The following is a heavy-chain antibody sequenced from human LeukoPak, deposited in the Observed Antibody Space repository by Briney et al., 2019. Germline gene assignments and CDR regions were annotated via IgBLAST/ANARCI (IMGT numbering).Heavy chain of an antibody. J-gene: IGHJ6*02. CDR1: GFTFSSYA. V-gene: IGHV3-23*01. D-gene: IGHD5-18*01. CDR3: AKESGYSYGYTYYYYGLDV. Sequence: GGSLRLSCAASGFTFSSYAMSWVRQAPGKGLEWVSTLSGSGGSTYYADSVKGRFTISRDNSKNTLYLQMNSLRAEDTAVYYCAKESGYSYGYTYYYYGLDVWGQGTTVTVSS. CDR2: LSGSGGST.